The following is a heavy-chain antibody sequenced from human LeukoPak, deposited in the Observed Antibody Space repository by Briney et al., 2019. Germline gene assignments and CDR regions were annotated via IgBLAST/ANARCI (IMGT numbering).Heavy chain of an antibody. Sequence: ASVKVSCKASGYSFTGYYMHWVRQAPGQGLEWMGWINPNSGGTNYAQKFQGRVTMTRDTSISTAYMELSRLRSDDTALYYCARVNTMIVDSDVWGQGTTVTVSS. CDR3: ARVNTMIVDSDV. V-gene: IGHV1-2*02. CDR1: GYSFTGYY. CDR2: INPNSGGT. J-gene: IGHJ6*02. D-gene: IGHD3-22*01.